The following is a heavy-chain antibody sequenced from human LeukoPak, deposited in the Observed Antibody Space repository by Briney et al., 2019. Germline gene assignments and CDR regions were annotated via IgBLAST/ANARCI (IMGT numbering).Heavy chain of an antibody. D-gene: IGHD1-7*01. CDR3: AREPLTGTTGI. V-gene: IGHV4-38-2*02. CDR1: NLSISSGYY. CDR2: IYHGGST. Sequence: SETLSLTCTVSNLSISSGYYWGWIRQSPGKGLEWIERIYHGGSTYYNPSLKSRVTISVDTSKNQFSLKLSSVTAADTAVYYCAREPLTGTTGIWGQGTLVTVSS. J-gene: IGHJ4*02.